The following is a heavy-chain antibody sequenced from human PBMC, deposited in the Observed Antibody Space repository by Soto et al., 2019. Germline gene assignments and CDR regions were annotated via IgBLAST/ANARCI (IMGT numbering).Heavy chain of an antibody. V-gene: IGHV3-23*01. CDR2: IDDSGVGT. J-gene: IGHJ6*02. Sequence: EVQLLESGGGLVQPGGSLRLSCAASGFTFTTYAMTWARQAPGKGLEWVSGIDDSGVGTYYADSVKGRFTISRDNSKNMLFLQMGSLRAEDTAVDYCVKGQSSTWSQTGGMDVWGQGTTVTVSS. CDR1: GFTFTTYA. CDR3: VKGQSSTWSQTGGMDV. D-gene: IGHD1-26*01.